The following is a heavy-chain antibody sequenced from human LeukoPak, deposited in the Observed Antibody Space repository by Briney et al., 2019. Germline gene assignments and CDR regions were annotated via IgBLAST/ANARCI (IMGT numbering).Heavy chain of an antibody. CDR3: ARARGYLGYCSGGSCYGYFDY. J-gene: IGHJ4*02. CDR1: GFTFSSYC. V-gene: IGHV3-7*01. D-gene: IGHD2-15*01. CDR2: IKQDGSEK. Sequence: PGGSLRLSCAASGFTFSSYCMSWVRQAPGKGLEWVANIKQDGSEKYYVDSVKGRFTISRDNAKNSLYLQMNSLRAEDTAVYYCARARGYLGYCSGGSCYGYFDYWGQGTLVTVSS.